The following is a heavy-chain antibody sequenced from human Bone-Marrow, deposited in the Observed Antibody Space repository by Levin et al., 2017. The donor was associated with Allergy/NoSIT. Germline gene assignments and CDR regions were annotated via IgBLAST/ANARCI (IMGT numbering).Heavy chain of an antibody. J-gene: IGHJ6*02. Sequence: ASVKVSCKASGYTFTSYDINWVRQATGQGLEWMGWMNPNSGNTGYAQKFQGRVTMTRNTSISTAYMELSSLRSEDTAVYYCARAPRSSTSCYSAYYYGMDVWGQGTTVTVSS. CDR2: MNPNSGNT. CDR1: GYTFTSYD. V-gene: IGHV1-8*01. CDR3: ARAPRSSTSCYSAYYYGMDV. D-gene: IGHD2-2*01.